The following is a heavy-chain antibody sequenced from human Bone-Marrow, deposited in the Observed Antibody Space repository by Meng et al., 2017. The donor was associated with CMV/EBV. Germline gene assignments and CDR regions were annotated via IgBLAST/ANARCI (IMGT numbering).Heavy chain of an antibody. V-gene: IGHV3-11*04. CDR1: GFTFSDYY. D-gene: IGHD1-7*01. Sequence: GESLKISCAASGFTFSDYYMSWIRQAPGKGLEWVSYISSSGSTIYYADSVKGRFTISRDNAKNTLYLQMNSLRAEDTAVYYCARQGTTIADYWGQGTLVTVSS. CDR2: ISSSGSTI. CDR3: ARQGTTIADY. J-gene: IGHJ4*02.